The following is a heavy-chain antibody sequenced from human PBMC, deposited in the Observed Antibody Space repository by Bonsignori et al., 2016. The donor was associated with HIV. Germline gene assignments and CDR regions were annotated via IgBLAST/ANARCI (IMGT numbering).Heavy chain of an antibody. CDR2: ISWNSGSI. D-gene: IGHD2-15*01. J-gene: IGHJ4*02. V-gene: IGHV3-9*01. CDR3: AKEGLGVCFYFDY. Sequence: WIRQPPGKGLEWVSGISWNSGSIDYADSVKGRFTISRDNAKNSLYLQMNSLRAEDTALYYCAKEGLGVCFYFDYWGQGTLVTVSS.